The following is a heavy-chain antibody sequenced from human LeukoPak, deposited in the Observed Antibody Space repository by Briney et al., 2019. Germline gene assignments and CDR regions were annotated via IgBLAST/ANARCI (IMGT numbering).Heavy chain of an antibody. CDR1: GDSISSYY. Sequence: SETLSLTCTVSGDSISSYYWTWIRQPAGKGLEWIGRIYTSGSTNFNSSLKSRVTMSVDTSKNQFSLKLSSVTAADTAVYYCARASITYYYYYYMGVWGKGTTVTVSS. CDR2: IYTSGST. CDR3: ARASITYYYYYYMGV. D-gene: IGHD1-14*01. V-gene: IGHV4-4*07. J-gene: IGHJ6*03.